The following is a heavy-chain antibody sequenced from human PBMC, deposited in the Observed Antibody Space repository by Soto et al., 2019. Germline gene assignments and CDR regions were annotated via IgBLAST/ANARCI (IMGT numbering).Heavy chain of an antibody. CDR2: IIPFFGTI. J-gene: IGHJ5*02. Sequence: QVHLVQSGAEVKRPGSSVKVSCKASGGTFSTFAISWVRQAPGQGLEWMGGIIPFFGTINYAQKFEGRLTITADESTGSAYMDLSSLTSDDSAVYFCSRDLFLFNRAGNWFEPWGQGTLVTVSS. CDR3: SRDLFLFNRAGNWFEP. V-gene: IGHV1-69*01. CDR1: GGTFSTFA.